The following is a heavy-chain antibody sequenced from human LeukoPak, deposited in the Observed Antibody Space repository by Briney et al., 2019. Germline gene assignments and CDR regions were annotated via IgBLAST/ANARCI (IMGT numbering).Heavy chain of an antibody. Sequence: PGRSLRLSCAASGFTFSSYAMHWVRQAPGKGLEWVSIISSGGVYEYYADSVKGRFTISRDNSKNTLYLQLNSLRTEDTAVYYCARDSTYYYDSGSSGPHYFDNWGQGTLATVSS. CDR2: ISSGGVYE. CDR3: ARDSTYYYDSGSSGPHYFDN. D-gene: IGHD3-10*01. J-gene: IGHJ4*02. CDR1: GFTFSSYA. V-gene: IGHV3-30*01.